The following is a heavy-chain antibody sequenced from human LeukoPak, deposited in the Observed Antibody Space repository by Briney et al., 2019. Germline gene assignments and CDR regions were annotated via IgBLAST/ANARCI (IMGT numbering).Heavy chain of an antibody. CDR1: GFTFNKFA. J-gene: IGHJ5*02. CDR3: AKDLLFPRFGSES. D-gene: IGHD3-10*01. CDR2: ISVNGDGT. V-gene: IGHV3-23*01. Sequence: GGSLRLSCAASGFTFNKFALSWVRQAPGKGLEWVSAISVNGDGTYYADSVRGRFTISRDNSKNTLYLQMNSLKTEDTAVYYCAKDLLFPRFGSESWGQGTLVTVSS.